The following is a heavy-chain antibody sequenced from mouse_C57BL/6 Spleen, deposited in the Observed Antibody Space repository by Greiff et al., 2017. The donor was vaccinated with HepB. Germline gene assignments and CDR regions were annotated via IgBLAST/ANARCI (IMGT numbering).Heavy chain of an antibody. V-gene: IGHV5-17*01. J-gene: IGHJ4*01. D-gene: IGHD2-4*01. CDR2: ISSGSSTI. CDR3: ARGLRYYAMDY. CDR1: GFTFSDYG. Sequence: DVMLVESGGGLVKPGGSLKLSCAASGFTFSDYGMHWVRQAPEKGLEWVAYISSGSSTIYYADTVKGRFTISRDNAKNTLFLQMTSLRSEDTAMYYCARGLRYYAMDYWGQGTSVTVSS.